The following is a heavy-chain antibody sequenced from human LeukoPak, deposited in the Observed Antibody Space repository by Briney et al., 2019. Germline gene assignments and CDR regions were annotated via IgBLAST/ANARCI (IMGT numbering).Heavy chain of an antibody. V-gene: IGHV3-49*03. CDR1: GFTFGDYA. CDR3: TRDRGAYNLYDY. CDR2: IRSKAYGETA. Sequence: GGSLRLSCTAPGFTFGDYAMSWIRQAPGKGLEWVGFIRSKAYGETADYAASVKGRFTISRDDSKAIAYLQMNSLKTEDTAVYHCTRDRGAYNLYDYWGQGTLVTVSS. D-gene: IGHD1-1*01. J-gene: IGHJ4*02.